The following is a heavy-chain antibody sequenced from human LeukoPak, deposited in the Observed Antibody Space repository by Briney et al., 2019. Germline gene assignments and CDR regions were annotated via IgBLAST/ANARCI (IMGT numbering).Heavy chain of an antibody. CDR2: ISYDGNTI. D-gene: IGHD1-26*01. J-gene: IGHJ3*01. V-gene: IGHV3-30*18. Sequence: GRSLRLSCAASGFSFSSYGMHWVRQAPAKGLEWLTVISYDGNTIYYADSVKGRFTISRDNSKNTLYLQMNSLRIEDTAVYYCAKDLSVVGAHDSFDVWGQGTMVTVSS. CDR3: AKDLSVVGAHDSFDV. CDR1: GFSFSSYG.